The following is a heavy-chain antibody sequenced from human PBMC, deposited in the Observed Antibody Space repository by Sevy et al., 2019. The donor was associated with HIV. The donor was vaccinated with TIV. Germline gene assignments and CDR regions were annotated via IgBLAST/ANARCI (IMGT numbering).Heavy chain of an antibody. J-gene: IGHJ4*02. CDR1: GGSISLYY. V-gene: IGHV4-4*07. CDR2: IYGSGST. CDR3: AREAKLGAPLGY. D-gene: IGHD3-16*01. Sequence: SETLSLTCTVSGGSISLYYWSWIRQPAGKGLEWIGHIYGSGSTSYNPSLKSRVTMSVVTSQNQISLKLTSVTAADTAVYYCAREAKLGAPLGYWAQGTLVTVSS.